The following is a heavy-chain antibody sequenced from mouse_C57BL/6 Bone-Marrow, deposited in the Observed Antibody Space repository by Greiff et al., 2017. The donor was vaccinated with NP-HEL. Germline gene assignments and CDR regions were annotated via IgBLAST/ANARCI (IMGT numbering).Heavy chain of an antibody. Sequence: EVKLMESGGGLVKPGGSLKLSCAASGFTFSSYTMSWVRQTPEKRLEWVATISGGGSYTYYPDNVKGRFTISRDNAKNNLYLQMSHLKSEDTAMYYCAGDYGRDMDYWGQGTSVTVSS. CDR1: GFTFSSYT. CDR3: AGDYGRDMDY. V-gene: IGHV5-4*03. CDR2: ISGGGSYT. J-gene: IGHJ4*01. D-gene: IGHD2-4*01.